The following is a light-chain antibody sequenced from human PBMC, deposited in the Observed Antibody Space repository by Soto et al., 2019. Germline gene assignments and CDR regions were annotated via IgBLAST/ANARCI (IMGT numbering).Light chain of an antibody. CDR1: QDISNY. Sequence: DIQMTQSPSSLSASVGHRVTITCQASQDISNYLNWYQQKPGKAPKILIYDASVLEAGVPSRFSGVGSGTHFTLTISSLQAEDVATYYCQQFDNLPLTFGGGTKVEIK. CDR2: DAS. V-gene: IGKV1-33*01. J-gene: IGKJ4*01. CDR3: QQFDNLPLT.